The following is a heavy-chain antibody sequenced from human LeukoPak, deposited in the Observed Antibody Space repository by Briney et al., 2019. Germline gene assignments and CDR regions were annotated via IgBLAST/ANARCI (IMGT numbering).Heavy chain of an antibody. D-gene: IGHD6-13*01. CDR3: ARSAAAGTFFDY. CDR1: GCTFRSYS. Sequence: AGSLRLSCAASGCTFRSYSMNWVRQAPGTGLEWELIVSISSSYIYYADPVKGRLTTSRDNTNNSLYLQMNSLRAEDTAVYYCARSAAAGTFFDYWGQGTLVTVSS. V-gene: IGHV3-21*01. CDR2: VSISSSYI. J-gene: IGHJ4*02.